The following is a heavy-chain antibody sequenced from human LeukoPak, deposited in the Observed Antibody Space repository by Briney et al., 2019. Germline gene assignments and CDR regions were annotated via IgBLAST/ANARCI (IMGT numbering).Heavy chain of an antibody. D-gene: IGHD3-10*01. V-gene: IGHV4-39*01. J-gene: IGHJ4*02. CDR3: ARHGFGELLHPDY. Sequence: KPSETLSLTCTVSGGSICSSSYYWGWIRQPPGRGLGWLGSIYYSGSTYYYPSLKSRVTISVDTSKNQFSLKLSSVTAADTAVYYCARHGFGELLHPDYWGQGTLVTVSS. CDR1: GGSICSSSYY. CDR2: IYYSGST.